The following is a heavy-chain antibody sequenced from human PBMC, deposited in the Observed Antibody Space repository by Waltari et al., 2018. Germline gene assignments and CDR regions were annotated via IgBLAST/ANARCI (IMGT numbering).Heavy chain of an antibody. J-gene: IGHJ3*02. Sequence: QLQLQESGPGLVKPSETLSLTCTVYGGSIRSSSYYWGWNRQPPGKGLEWIGSIYYSGSTYYNPSLKSRVTISVDTSKNQFSLKLSSVTAADTAVYYCARRRPIAVALAAAFDIWGQGTMVTVSS. CDR2: IYYSGST. CDR1: GGSIRSSSYY. CDR3: ARRRPIAVALAAAFDI. D-gene: IGHD6-19*01. V-gene: IGHV4-39*01.